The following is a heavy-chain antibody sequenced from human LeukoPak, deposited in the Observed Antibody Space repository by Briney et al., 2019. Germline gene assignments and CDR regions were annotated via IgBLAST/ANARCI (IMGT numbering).Heavy chain of an antibody. CDR3: ARAPIWFGESSNWYDP. J-gene: IGHJ5*02. CDR2: INPNSGGT. Sequence: ASVKVSCKASGYTFTGYYMHWVRQAPGQGHEWMGWINPNSGGTNYAQKFQGRVTMTRDTSISTAYMELSRLRSDDTAVYYCARAPIWFGESSNWYDPWGQGTLVTVSS. V-gene: IGHV1-2*02. D-gene: IGHD3-10*01. CDR1: GYTFTGYY.